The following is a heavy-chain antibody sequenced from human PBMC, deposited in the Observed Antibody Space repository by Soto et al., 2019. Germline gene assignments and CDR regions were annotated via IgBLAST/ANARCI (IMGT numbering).Heavy chain of an antibody. CDR3: ASAGSTLSSLSWLAP. CDR1: SGSISHYY. Sequence: SETLSLTCTISSGSISHYYWSWIRQPPGKGLEWIGCIQNSGDTKYNPALKSRVTMSIDTSKNHFSLKLASVTSADTAVYYCASAGSTLSSLSWLAPWGPGAPVTVSS. D-gene: IGHD1-1*01. J-gene: IGHJ5*02. CDR2: IQNSGDT. V-gene: IGHV4-4*08.